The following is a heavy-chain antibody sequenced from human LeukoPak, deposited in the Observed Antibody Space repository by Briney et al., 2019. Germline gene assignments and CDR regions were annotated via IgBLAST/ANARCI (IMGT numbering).Heavy chain of an antibody. Sequence: GGSLRLSCAASGFTFTNYAMSWVRQAPGKGLEWVSGMSGRGVSTYYADSVKGRFTISSDNSKNTLYLQMNSLRAEDTAIYYCAKDCNGGNCYIDYWGQGTLVTVAS. CDR3: AKDCNGGNCYIDY. D-gene: IGHD2-15*01. CDR2: MSGRGVST. V-gene: IGHV3-23*01. J-gene: IGHJ4*02. CDR1: GFTFTNYA.